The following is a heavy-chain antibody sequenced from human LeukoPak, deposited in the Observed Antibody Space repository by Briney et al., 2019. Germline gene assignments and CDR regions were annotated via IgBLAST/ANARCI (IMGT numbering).Heavy chain of an antibody. CDR1: GFTFSTYA. J-gene: IGHJ4*02. Sequence: PGGSLRLSCAASGFTFSTYAFHWVRQAPGKGLEWVAVISYDGSTTYHTDSVKGRFTLSRDDSKNALSLQMNSLRPDDTAVYFCARDQKTFGMVPSASLDYWAQGILVTVSS. V-gene: IGHV3-30-3*01. D-gene: IGHD2-8*01. CDR3: ARDQKTFGMVPSASLDY. CDR2: ISYDGSTT.